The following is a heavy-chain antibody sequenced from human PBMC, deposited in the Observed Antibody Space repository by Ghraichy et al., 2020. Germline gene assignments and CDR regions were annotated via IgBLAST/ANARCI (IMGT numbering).Heavy chain of an antibody. V-gene: IGHV4-30-2*01. J-gene: IGHJ6*02. D-gene: IGHD6-13*01. Sequence: SETLSLTCAVSGGSISSGGYSWSWIRQPPGKGLEWIGYIYHSGSTYYNPSLKSRVTISVDRSKNQFSLKLSSVTAADTAVYYCARGRYSSSWYVGDYYGMDVWGQGTTVTVSS. CDR2: IYHSGST. CDR3: ARGRYSSSWYVGDYYGMDV. CDR1: GGSISSGGYS.